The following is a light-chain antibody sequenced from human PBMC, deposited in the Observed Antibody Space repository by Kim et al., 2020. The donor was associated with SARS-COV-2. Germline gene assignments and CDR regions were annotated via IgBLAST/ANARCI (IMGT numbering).Light chain of an antibody. CDR1: SSNIGNNA. Sequence: PRQRVTISCSGSSSNIGNNAVNWYQQLPGKAPKLLIYYDDLLPSGVSDRFSGSKSGTSASLAISGLQSEDEADYYCAAWDDRLNGLFGGGTQLTVL. CDR3: AAWDDRLNGL. V-gene: IGLV1-36*01. CDR2: YDD. J-gene: IGLJ3*02.